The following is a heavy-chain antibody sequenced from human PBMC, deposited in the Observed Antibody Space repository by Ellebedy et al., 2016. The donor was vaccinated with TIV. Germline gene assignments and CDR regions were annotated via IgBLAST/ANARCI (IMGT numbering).Heavy chain of an antibody. D-gene: IGHD3-22*01. Sequence: SETLSLTCTVSGGSVNNYYWSWVRQLPGKGLEWIGFMYYSRSSNYNPFLKSRVTMSVDTSKNQFPLRLTSVTAADTAVYYCARHYDYDSSVNDAFDIWGQGTMVTVSS. V-gene: IGHV4-59*08. CDR2: MYYSRSS. CDR1: GGSVNNYY. J-gene: IGHJ3*02. CDR3: ARHYDYDSSVNDAFDI.